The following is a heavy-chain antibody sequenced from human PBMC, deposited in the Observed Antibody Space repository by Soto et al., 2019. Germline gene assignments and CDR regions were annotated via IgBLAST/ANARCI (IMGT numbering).Heavy chain of an antibody. D-gene: IGHD3-10*01. CDR2: IHYSGST. CDR3: ARHRVVGYGSGSFYYYYYAMDV. V-gene: IGHV4-39*01. Sequence: SETLSVTYTVSGGSISSNNYYWGWIRQPPGKGLEWIGNIHYSGSTYYDSSLKSPVTISVDTSKNQFSLKLSSATAADTAVYYCARHRVVGYGSGSFYYYYYAMDVWGQGQAITVS. J-gene: IGHJ6*02. CDR1: GGSISSNNYY.